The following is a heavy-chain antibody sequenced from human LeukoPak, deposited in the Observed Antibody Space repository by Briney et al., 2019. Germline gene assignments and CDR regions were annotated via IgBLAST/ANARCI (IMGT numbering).Heavy chain of an antibody. Sequence: SETLSLTCSVSGGSISSYYWSWIRQPPGKVLEWVGYIYYIGSTTYSPSLKSRVTISVDTSKNQFSLKLSSVTAADTAVYYCARGDGYGFFDYWGQGTLVTVSS. D-gene: IGHD5-24*01. CDR1: GGSISSYY. CDR3: ARGDGYGFFDY. V-gene: IGHV4-59*01. J-gene: IGHJ4*02. CDR2: IYYIGST.